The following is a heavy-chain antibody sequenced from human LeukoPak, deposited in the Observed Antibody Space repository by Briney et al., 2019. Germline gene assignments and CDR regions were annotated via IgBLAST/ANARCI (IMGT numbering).Heavy chain of an antibody. CDR2: IYYSGST. CDR1: GGSISSYY. D-gene: IGHD6-6*01. J-gene: IGHJ4*02. V-gene: IGHV4-59*01. CDR3: ARLYSSSSYLIDY. Sequence: SETLSLTCTVSGGSISSYYWSWIRQPPGKGLEWIGYIYYSGSTNYNPSLKSRVTISVDTSKNQFSLKLSSVTAADTAVYYCARLYSSSSYLIDYWGQGTLVTVSS.